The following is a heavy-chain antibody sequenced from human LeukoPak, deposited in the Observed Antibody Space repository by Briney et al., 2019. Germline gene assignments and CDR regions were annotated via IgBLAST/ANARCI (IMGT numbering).Heavy chain of an antibody. CDR2: IIPILGTA. V-gene: IGHV1-69*10. CDR3: ARRLYIVRGAFDI. Sequence: GASVKVSCKASGGTFSRHAISWVRQAPGQGLEWMGGIIPILGTANYAQKFQGRVTITADKSTSTAYMELRSLRSEDTAMYFCARRLYIVRGAFDIWGQGTMVTVSS. CDR1: GGTFSRHA. D-gene: IGHD2/OR15-2a*01. J-gene: IGHJ3*02.